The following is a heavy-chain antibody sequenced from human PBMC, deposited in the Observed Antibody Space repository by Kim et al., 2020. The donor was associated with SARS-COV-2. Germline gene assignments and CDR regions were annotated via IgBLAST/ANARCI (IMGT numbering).Heavy chain of an antibody. D-gene: IGHD4-17*01. CDR1: GYTFTSYA. CDR2: INAGNGNT. CDR3: ARGQATVVSENWFDP. J-gene: IGHJ5*02. Sequence: ASVKVSCKASGYTFTSYAMHWVRQAPGQRLEWMGWINAGNGNTKYSQKFQGRVTITRDTSASTAYMELSSLRSEDTAVYYCARGQATVVSENWFDPWGQGTLVTVSS. V-gene: IGHV1-3*01.